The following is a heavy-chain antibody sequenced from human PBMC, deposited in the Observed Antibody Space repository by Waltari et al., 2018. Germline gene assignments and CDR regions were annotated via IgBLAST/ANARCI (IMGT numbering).Heavy chain of an antibody. D-gene: IGHD2-21*01. CDR1: EYTFTSSY. Sequence: QVQLVQSGAEVKKPGASVKISCKTSEYTFTSSYIHWVRQAPGQGLEWMGILNPSGGSTTYAQKSQGRVTMTRDAPTGTVYMELSSLGSDDTAVYDCALDTGALWMDVWGQGTTVTVSS. CDR3: ALDTGALWMDV. V-gene: IGHV1-46*01. CDR2: LNPSGGST. J-gene: IGHJ6*02.